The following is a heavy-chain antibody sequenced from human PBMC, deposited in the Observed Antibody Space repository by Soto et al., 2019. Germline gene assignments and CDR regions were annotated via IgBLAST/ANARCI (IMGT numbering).Heavy chain of an antibody. CDR3: ARDARYSGCWSCFDY. J-gene: IGHJ4*02. Sequence: ASVKVSCKDSGYTLTYCYIHWVRQSSGQGLEWIGWINPNSGGTNDAQKFQGRVTVTSDTSINTAYMELSSLRSDDTAVYYCARDARYSGCWSCFDYWGQGTLVTVSS. D-gene: IGHD6-13*01. CDR1: GYTLTYCY. V-gene: IGHV1-2*02. CDR2: INPNSGGT.